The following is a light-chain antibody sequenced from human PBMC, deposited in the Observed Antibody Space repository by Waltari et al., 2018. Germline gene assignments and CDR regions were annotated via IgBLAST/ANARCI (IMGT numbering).Light chain of an antibody. CDR2: KVS. CDR3: GQGTKVPYS. Sequence: DVVMTQSPLSLPITPGQPASISCRSSQSFVHSDGNTYLSWYQQKPGQPPWLLIYKVSNRDSGVPDRFSGSGAGTDFTLKISRVEAEDVGVYYCGQGTKVPYSFGQGTKVEIK. J-gene: IGKJ2*03. V-gene: IGKV2-30*02. CDR1: QSFVHSDGNTY.